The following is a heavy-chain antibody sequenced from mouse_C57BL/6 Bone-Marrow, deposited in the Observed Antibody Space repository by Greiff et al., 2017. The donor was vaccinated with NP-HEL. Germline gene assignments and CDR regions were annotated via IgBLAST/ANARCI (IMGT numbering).Heavy chain of an antibody. V-gene: IGHV1-76*01. D-gene: IGHD2-12*01. CDR2: IYPGSGNT. CDR1: GYTFTDYY. Sequence: VQGVESGAELVRPGASVKLSCKASGYTFTDYYINWVKQRPGQGLEWIARIYPGSGNTYYNEKFKGKATLTAEKSSSTAYMQLSSLTSEDSAVYFCARQGPRGYDGGRFAYWGQGTLVTVSA. CDR3: ARQGPRGYDGGRFAY. J-gene: IGHJ3*01.